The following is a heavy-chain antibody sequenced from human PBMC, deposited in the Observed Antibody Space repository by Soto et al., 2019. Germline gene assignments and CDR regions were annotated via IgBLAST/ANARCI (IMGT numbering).Heavy chain of an antibody. Sequence: GGSLRLSCAASGFTFSSYGMHWVRQAPGKGLEWVAVIWYDGSNKYYADSVKGRFTISRDNSKNTLYLQMNSLRAEDTAVYYCASGRGTTVTSADYWGQGTLVTVSS. J-gene: IGHJ4*02. CDR1: GFTFSSYG. D-gene: IGHD4-4*01. CDR3: ASGRGTTVTSADY. V-gene: IGHV3-33*01. CDR2: IWYDGSNK.